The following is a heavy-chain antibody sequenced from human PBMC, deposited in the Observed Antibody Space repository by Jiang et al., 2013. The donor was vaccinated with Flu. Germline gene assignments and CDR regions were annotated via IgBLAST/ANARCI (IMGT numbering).Heavy chain of an antibody. V-gene: IGHV4-59*01. Sequence: KPSETLSLTCTVSGDSISNYYWSWIRQPPVKGLDWIGSFFYGGSTTYNPSLKSRVTISVDTSKNQFSLKLSSVTAADTAVYYCARGSSGMSARALDYWGQGTLVTVSS. CDR2: FFYGGST. CDR1: GDSISNYY. CDR3: ARGSSGMSARALDY. J-gene: IGHJ4*02. D-gene: IGHD6-6*01.